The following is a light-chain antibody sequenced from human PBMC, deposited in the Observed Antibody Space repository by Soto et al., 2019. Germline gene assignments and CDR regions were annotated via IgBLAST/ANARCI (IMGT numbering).Light chain of an antibody. J-gene: IGKJ4*01. V-gene: IGKV1-39*01. CDR2: ATS. CDR1: QSISNY. CDR3: QQSYSIPFT. Sequence: DIQMTQSPSSLSASVGDRVTITCRASQSISNYLNWYQQKPGKAPKLLIYATSSLQSGFPSRFSGTGSGTDFTLTISSLQPEDFATYYCQQSYSIPFTFGGGANVEIK.